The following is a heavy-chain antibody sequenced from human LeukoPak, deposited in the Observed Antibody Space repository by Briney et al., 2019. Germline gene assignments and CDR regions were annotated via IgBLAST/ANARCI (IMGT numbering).Heavy chain of an antibody. V-gene: IGHV3-33*01. CDR3: ATWGSGSLRPYYYYGMDV. J-gene: IGHJ6*02. CDR2: IWYDGSNK. Sequence: GRSLRLSCAASGFTFSSYGMHWVRQAPGKGLEWVAVIWYDGSNKYYADSVKGRFTISRDNSKNTLYLQMNSLRAEDTAVYYCATWGSGSLRPYYYYGMDVWGQGTTVTVSS. CDR1: GFTFSSYG. D-gene: IGHD3-10*01.